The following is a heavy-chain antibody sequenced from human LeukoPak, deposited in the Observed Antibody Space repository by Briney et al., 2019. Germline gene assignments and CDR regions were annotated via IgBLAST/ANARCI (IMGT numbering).Heavy chain of an antibody. V-gene: IGHV3-30-3*01. J-gene: IGHJ6*02. CDR2: ISYDGSNK. CDR1: GFTFSSYA. D-gene: IGHD2-15*01. CDR3: ARVKGYCSGGSCSSPKGCYYYGMDV. Sequence: PGGSLRLSCAASGFTFSSYAMHWVRQAPGKGLEWVAVISYDGSNKYYADSVKGRFTISRDNSKNTLYLQMNSLRAEGTAVYYCARVKGYCSGGSCSSPKGCYYYGMDVWGQGTTVTVSS.